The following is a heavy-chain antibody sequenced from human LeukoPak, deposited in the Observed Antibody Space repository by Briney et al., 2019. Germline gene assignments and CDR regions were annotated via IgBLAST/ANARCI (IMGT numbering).Heavy chain of an antibody. CDR1: GFTFSSYG. J-gene: IGHJ4*02. D-gene: IGHD5-24*01. CDR2: IWYDGSNK. V-gene: IGHV3-33*01. CDR3: AAAEMATISY. Sequence: GRSLRLSCAASGFTFSSYGMHWVRQAPGKGLEWVAVIWYDGSNKYYADSVKGRFTISRDNSKNTLYLQMNSLRAEDTAVYYCAAAEMATISYWGQGTLVTVSS.